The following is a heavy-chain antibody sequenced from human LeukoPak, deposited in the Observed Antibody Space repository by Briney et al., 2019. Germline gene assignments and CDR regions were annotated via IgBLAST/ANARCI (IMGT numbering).Heavy chain of an antibody. CDR1: GFILNNYG. Sequence: PGGSLRLSCAASGFILNNYGMHWVRQVPGKGLEWVAYIRYDGSNEYNRDSVKGRLTISRDNSKNMVYLQMNSLRADDTAVYYCAKDLGITMIREAMEFDPWAQGTLVTVSS. CDR2: IRYDGSNE. CDR3: AKDLGITMIREAMEFDP. D-gene: IGHD3-10*01. V-gene: IGHV3-30*02. J-gene: IGHJ5*02.